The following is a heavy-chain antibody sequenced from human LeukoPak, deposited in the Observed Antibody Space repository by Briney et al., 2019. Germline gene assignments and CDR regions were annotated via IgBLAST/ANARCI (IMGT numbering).Heavy chain of an antibody. V-gene: IGHV3-48*03. J-gene: IGHJ4*02. CDR3: AKDAGPGIAVAGTYFDY. CDR2: ISSSGSTI. D-gene: IGHD6-19*01. Sequence: PGGSLRLSCAASGFTFSSYEMNWVRQAPGKGLEWVSYISSSGSTIYYADSVKGRFTISRDNAKNSLYLQMNSLRAEDTAVYYCAKDAGPGIAVAGTYFDYWGQGTLVTVSS. CDR1: GFTFSSYE.